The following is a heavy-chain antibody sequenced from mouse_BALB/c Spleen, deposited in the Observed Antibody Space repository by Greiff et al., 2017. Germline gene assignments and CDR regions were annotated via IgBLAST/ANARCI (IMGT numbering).Heavy chain of an antibody. J-gene: IGHJ3*01. CDR3: ARGEWFAY. CDR2: ISSGGST. Sequence: EVQLVESGGGLVTPGGSLTLSCAASGFTFSSYAMSWVRQTPEKGLEWVASISSGGSTYYPDSVKGRFTISRDNARNILYLQMSSLRSEDTAMYYCARGEWFAYWGQGTLVTVSA. CDR1: GFTFSSYA. V-gene: IGHV5-6-5*01.